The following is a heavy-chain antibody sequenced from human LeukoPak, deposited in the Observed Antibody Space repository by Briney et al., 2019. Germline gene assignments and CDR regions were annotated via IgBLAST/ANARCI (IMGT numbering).Heavy chain of an antibody. D-gene: IGHD6-19*01. CDR2: ISGSGGST. J-gene: IGHJ4*02. V-gene: IGHV3-23*01. CDR3: VESGWYYFEG. CDR1: GFTFSTYT. Sequence: SLRLSCAASGFTFSTYTMSWVRQAPGKGLEWVSTISGSGGSTYYTDSVKGRFTISRDNSKNTLYLQMSSLRVEDTAVYYCVESGWYYFEGWGQGTLVTVSS.